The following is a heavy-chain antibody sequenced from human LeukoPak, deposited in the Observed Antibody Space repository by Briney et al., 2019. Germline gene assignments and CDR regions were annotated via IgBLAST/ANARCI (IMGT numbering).Heavy chain of an antibody. V-gene: IGHV4-39*07. CDR2: IYSSGST. CDR3: ARKNDFEI. J-gene: IGHJ3*02. CDR1: GGSISSSTYY. D-gene: IGHD2/OR15-2a*01. Sequence: SETLSLTCTVSGGSISSSTYYWGWIRQPPGKGLEWIGSIYSSGSTYYNPSLKSRVTISVDMSKSQFSLRLTSVTAADTAVYYCARKNDFEIWGQGTLVTVSS.